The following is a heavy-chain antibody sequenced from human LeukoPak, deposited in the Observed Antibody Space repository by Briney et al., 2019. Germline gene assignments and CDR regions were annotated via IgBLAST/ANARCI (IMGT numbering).Heavy chain of an antibody. CDR2: IIPILGIA. J-gene: IGHJ4*02. Sequence: SVKVSCKASGGTFSSYAISWVRQSPGQGLEWMGRIIPILGIANYAQKFQGRVTITADKSTSTAYMELSSLRSEDTAVYYCARDRGDYYFDYWGQGTLVTVSS. D-gene: IGHD4-17*01. V-gene: IGHV1-69*04. CDR3: ARDRGDYYFDY. CDR1: GGTFSSYA.